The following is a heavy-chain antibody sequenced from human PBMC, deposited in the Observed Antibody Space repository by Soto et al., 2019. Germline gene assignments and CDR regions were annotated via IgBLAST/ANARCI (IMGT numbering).Heavy chain of an antibody. D-gene: IGHD3-3*01. CDR1: GFTFSSYS. J-gene: IGHJ4*02. CDR2: ISSSSSTI. Sequence: PGGSLRLSCAASGFTFSSYSMNWVRQAPGKGLEWVSYISSSSSTIYYADSVKGRFTIPRDNAKNSLYLQMNSLRDEDTAVYYCARFLVSLLYFAYWSQGNLVTVSS. CDR3: ARFLVSLLYFAY. V-gene: IGHV3-48*02.